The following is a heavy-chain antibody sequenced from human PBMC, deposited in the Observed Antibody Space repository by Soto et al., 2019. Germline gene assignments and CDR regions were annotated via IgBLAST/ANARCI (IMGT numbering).Heavy chain of an antibody. V-gene: IGHV1-69*02. D-gene: IGHD3-22*01. J-gene: IGHJ4*02. CDR2: IIPILGIA. Sequence: QVQLVQSGAEVKKPGSSVKVSCKASGGTFSSYTISWVRQAPGQGLEWMGRIIPILGIANYAQKFQGRVTITADKSTSTAYMELSSLRSEDTAVYCCAARVEMATMIDYWGQGTLVTVSS. CDR3: AARVEMATMIDY. CDR1: GGTFSSYT.